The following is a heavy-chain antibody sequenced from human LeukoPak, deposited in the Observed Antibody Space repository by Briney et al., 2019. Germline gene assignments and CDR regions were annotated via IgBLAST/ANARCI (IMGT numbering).Heavy chain of an antibody. CDR1: GGSISSYH. D-gene: IGHD5-18*01. V-gene: IGHV4-39*01. CDR3: ARRGGYTQTFDY. J-gene: IGHJ4*02. CDR2: VYYSGST. Sequence: SETLSLTCTVSGGSISSYHWGWIRQPPGKGLEWIGSVYYSGSTYYNPSLKSRVTISVDTSKNQFSLKLSSVTAADTAVYYCARRGGYTQTFDYWGQGTLVTVSS.